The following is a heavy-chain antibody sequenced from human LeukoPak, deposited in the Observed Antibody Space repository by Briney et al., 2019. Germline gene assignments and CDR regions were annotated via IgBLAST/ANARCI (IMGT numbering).Heavy chain of an antibody. CDR2: IKQDGSEK. J-gene: IGHJ3*01. CDR3: ARDLAAYSTDAFDV. D-gene: IGHD6-13*01. Sequence: GGSLRLSCAASGFTFSSYWMSWVRQAPGKGLEWVANIKQDGSEKYYVDSVKGRFTISRDNAKNSLYLQMNSLRAEDTAVYYCARDLAAYSTDAFDVWGQGTMVTVSS. V-gene: IGHV3-7*03. CDR1: GFTFSSYW.